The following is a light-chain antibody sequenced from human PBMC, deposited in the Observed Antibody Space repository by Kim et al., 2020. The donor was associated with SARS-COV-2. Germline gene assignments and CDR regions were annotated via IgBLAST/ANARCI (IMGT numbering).Light chain of an antibody. J-gene: IGKJ2*01. CDR3: QQYYSNPPT. V-gene: IGKV4-1*01. Sequence: RATINCKSSQSVLYSSNNKNYLAWYQQKPGQPPKLLIYWASTRESGVPDRFSGSGSGTDFTLTISSPQAEDVAVYYCQQYYSNPPTFGQGTKLEI. CDR1: QSVLYSSNNKNY. CDR2: WAS.